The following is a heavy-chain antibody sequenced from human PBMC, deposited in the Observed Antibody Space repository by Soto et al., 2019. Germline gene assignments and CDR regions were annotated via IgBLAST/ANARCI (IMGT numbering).Heavy chain of an antibody. CDR3: ARYRGGEYCSSTSCYAAFDY. J-gene: IGHJ4*02. D-gene: IGHD2-2*01. CDR1: GGSISSYY. V-gene: IGHV4-59*01. Sequence: SETLSLTCTVSGGSISSYYWSWIRQPPGKGLEWIGYIYYSGSTNYNPSLKSRVTISVDTSKNQFSLKLSSVTAAETAVYYCARYRGGEYCSSTSCYAAFDYWGQGTLVTVSS. CDR2: IYYSGST.